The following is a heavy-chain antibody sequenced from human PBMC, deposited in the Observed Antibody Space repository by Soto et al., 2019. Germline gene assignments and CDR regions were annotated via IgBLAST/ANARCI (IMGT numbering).Heavy chain of an antibody. CDR2: IYYSGST. Sequence: SETLSLTCTVSGGSISSGGYYWSWIRQHPGKGLEWIGYIYYSGSTYYNPSLKSRVTISVDTSKNQFSLKLSSVTAADTAVYYCARVVESSGWRFDDWGQGTLVTVSS. J-gene: IGHJ4*02. V-gene: IGHV4-31*03. CDR1: GGSISSGGYY. D-gene: IGHD6-19*01. CDR3: ARVVESSGWRFDD.